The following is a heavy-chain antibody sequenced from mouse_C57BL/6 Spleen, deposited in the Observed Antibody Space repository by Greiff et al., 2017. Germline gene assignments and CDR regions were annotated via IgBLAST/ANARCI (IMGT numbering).Heavy chain of an antibody. CDR2: IYWDDAK. D-gene: IGHD2-2*01. Sequence: QVTLNESGPGILQSSQTLSLTCSFSGFSLSTSGMGVSWIRQPSGKGLEWLAHIYWDDAKRYNPSLKSRLTISKDTSRNQVFLKITSVDTADTATYYCARGGDDDWFAYWGQGTLVTVSA. V-gene: IGHV8-12*01. J-gene: IGHJ3*01. CDR3: ARGGDDDWFAY. CDR1: GFSLSTSGMG.